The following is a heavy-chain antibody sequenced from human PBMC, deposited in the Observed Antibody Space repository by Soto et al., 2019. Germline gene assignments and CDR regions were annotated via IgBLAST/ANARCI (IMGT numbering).Heavy chain of an antibody. J-gene: IGHJ6*02. CDR1: GFTFRSYS. CDR3: ARTRLTDGYFSGPHYHYYGMDV. Sequence: GGSLRLSCAASGFTFRSYSLAWARQAPGRGLEWVSSISSTSTYIVYANSVKGRFTISRDNAKSSLHLQMNSLTAEDKATYFCARTRLTDGYFSGPHYHYYGMDVWGQGTTVTAP. V-gene: IGHV3-21*01. D-gene: IGHD5-12*01. CDR2: ISSTSTYI.